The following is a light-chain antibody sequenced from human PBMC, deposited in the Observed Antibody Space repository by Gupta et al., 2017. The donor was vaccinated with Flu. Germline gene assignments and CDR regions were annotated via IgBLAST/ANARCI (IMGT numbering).Light chain of an antibody. CDR3: SSYTTSVTLYV. V-gene: IGLV2-14*01. CDR1: NSDVGGYNY. CDR2: EVS. Sequence: QSALSPPAPVSGSPGQSNTISCAGTNSDVGGYNYVSWYQQHPGKSPKLMIFEVSNRPSGVSNRFSGSKSGNTASLTISGLQAEDEADYYCSSYTTSVTLYVFGGGTKVTVL. J-gene: IGLJ1*01.